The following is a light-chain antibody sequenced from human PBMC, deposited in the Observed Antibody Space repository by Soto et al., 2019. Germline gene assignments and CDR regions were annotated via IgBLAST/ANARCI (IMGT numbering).Light chain of an antibody. CDR1: QSGFCY. CDR2: AAY. CDR3: QQRSDSRPLT. J-gene: IGKJ4*01. V-gene: IGKV3-11*01. Sequence: EVVLTQSPATLSLSPGDRATLSCRASQSGFCYLACFQHKPCHAPRLLIYAAYKSATGFPARFSGSGSETEFTLIIRSLETEAFAVYYCQQRSDSRPLTLGGGTKVQIK.